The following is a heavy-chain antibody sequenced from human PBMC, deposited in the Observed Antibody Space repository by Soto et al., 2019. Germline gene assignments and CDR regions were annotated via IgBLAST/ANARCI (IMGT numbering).Heavy chain of an antibody. CDR3: GRHENGGTYPLAY. CDR1: GASISSYY. D-gene: IGHD1-26*01. J-gene: IGHJ4*02. Sequence: PSETLSLTCTVSGASISSYYWSWIRQPPGKGLEWIGYIYYSGTTNYNPSLRSRVTISVDTSRNQFSLHLNSVTAADTAVYFCGRHENGGTYPLAYWGQGTLVTVSS. CDR2: IYYSGTT. V-gene: IGHV4-59*08.